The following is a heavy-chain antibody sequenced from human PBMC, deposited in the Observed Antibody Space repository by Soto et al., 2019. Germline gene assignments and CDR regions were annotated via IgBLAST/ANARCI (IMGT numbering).Heavy chain of an antibody. J-gene: IGHJ3*02. CDR1: GYTFASRA. CDR3: ARGYDFVWGSYRSDAFDI. Sequence: ASVAVSCKASGYTFASRASRWVRQAPGQRLEWLGWLNAGNSNREYSQKFQGRIIMTKDTSASTAYMELSSLISEDTAAYYCARGYDFVWGSYRSDAFDIWGQGTMVTVSS. D-gene: IGHD3-16*02. CDR2: LNAGNSNR. V-gene: IGHV1-3*01.